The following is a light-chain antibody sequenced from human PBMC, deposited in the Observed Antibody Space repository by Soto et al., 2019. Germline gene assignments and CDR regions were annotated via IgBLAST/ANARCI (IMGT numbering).Light chain of an antibody. CDR3: SSYTTSTTRV. J-gene: IGLJ2*01. CDR1: SSDVGVYDF. CDR2: DVN. Sequence: QSVLTQPASVSGSPGQSITISCAGTSSDVGVYDFVSWYQQHPGKAPKLLIYDVNNRPAEISNRFSGSKSGNTASLTISGLQAEDGADYYCSSYTTSTTRVFGGGTKLTVL. V-gene: IGLV2-14*03.